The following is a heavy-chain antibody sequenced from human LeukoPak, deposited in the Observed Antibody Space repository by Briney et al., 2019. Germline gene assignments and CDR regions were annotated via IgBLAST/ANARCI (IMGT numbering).Heavy chain of an antibody. CDR3: ATVGIYDILTGYYCDY. CDR2: IGYGGADS. V-gene: IGHV3-23*01. J-gene: IGHJ4*02. Sequence: GGSLRLSCTVSGFTLSSYEMTWFRQAPGKGLEWVSSIGYGGADSHYADSVKGRFTISRDNSKNTLYLQLSSLRAEDTAVYYCATVGIYDILTGYYCDYWGQGTLGTVSS. D-gene: IGHD3-9*01. CDR1: GFTLSSYE.